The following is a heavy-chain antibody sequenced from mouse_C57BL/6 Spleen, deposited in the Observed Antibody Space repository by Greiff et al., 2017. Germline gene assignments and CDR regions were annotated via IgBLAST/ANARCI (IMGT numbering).Heavy chain of an antibody. CDR3: ARAVTTCFDY. V-gene: IGHV5-17*01. CDR2: ISSVSSTI. J-gene: IGHJ2*01. Sequence: EVQLVESGGGLVKPGGSLKLSCAASGFTFSDYGMHWVRQAPEKGLEWVAYISSVSSTIYYADTVKGRFTISRDNAKNTLFLQMTSLRSEDTAMYYCARAVTTCFDYWGQGTTLTVSS. CDR1: GFTFSDYG. D-gene: IGHD2-5*01.